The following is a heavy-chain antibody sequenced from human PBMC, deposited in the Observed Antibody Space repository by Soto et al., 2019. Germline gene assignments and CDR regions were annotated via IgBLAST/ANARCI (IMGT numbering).Heavy chain of an antibody. V-gene: IGHV1-46*01. CDR3: ARSHSYSNNWYDY. CDR2: INPSGEGT. J-gene: IGHJ4*02. CDR1: GFTFTRYY. D-gene: IGHD6-13*01. Sequence: ASVKVSCKASGFTFTRYYMHWVRQAPGQGLEYMGIINPSGEGTTYAQNFQGRVTLSRDTSTNTVYMELSSLRSGDTAVYFCARSHSYSNNWYDYWGQGTPVTVSS.